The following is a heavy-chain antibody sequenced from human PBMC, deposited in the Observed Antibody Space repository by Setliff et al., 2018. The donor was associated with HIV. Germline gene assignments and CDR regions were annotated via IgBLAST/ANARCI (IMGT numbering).Heavy chain of an antibody. Sequence: GGSLRLSCAASAFTFSNAWMSWVRQAPGKGLEWVGRIKSKTDGGTTDYAAPVKGRFTISRDHSKSTLYLQMNSLKTEDTAVYYCTTDADIYLYYYDSSGYYPFDHWGQGTLVTVSS. CDR3: TTDADIYLYYYDSSGYYPFDH. V-gene: IGHV3-15*01. CDR2: IKSKTDGGTT. CDR1: AFTFSNAW. J-gene: IGHJ4*02. D-gene: IGHD3-22*01.